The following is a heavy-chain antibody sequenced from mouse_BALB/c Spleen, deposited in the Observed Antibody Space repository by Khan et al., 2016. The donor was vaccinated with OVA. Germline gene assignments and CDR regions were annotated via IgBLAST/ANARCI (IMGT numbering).Heavy chain of an antibody. Sequence: VRLQQSGAELVRPGALVKLSCKASGFNIKDYYIHWVKQRPEQGLEWIGWIDPENGNTVYDPRFQGKASITADTSSNTAYLQLSSLTSEDTAVYYCPRSILLYIDYWGQGTTLTVSS. CDR3: PRSILLYIDY. V-gene: IGHV14-1*02. D-gene: IGHD2-3*01. CDR2: IDPENGNT. J-gene: IGHJ2*01. CDR1: GFNIKDYY.